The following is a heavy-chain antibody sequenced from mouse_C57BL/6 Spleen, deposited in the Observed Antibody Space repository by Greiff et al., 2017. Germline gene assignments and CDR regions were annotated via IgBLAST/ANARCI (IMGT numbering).Heavy chain of an antibody. V-gene: IGHV2-2*01. D-gene: IGHD2-12*01. J-gene: IGHJ4*01. CDR1: GFSLTSYG. CDR2: IWSGGST. CDR3: ARPAYDDGAMDY. Sequence: QVQLQQSGPGLVQPSQSLSITCTVTGFSLTSYGVHWVRQSPGKGLEWLGVIWSGGSTDYNAAFISRLSLSKDNSKSQVFFKMNSLQADDTAIYYCARPAYDDGAMDYWGQGTSVTVFS.